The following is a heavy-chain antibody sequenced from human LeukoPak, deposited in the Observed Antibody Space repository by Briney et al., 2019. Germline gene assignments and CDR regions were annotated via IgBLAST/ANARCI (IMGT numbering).Heavy chain of an antibody. CDR3: ARGGRWFDVYYYYYYMDV. V-gene: IGHV4-34*01. CDR2: INHSGST. D-gene: IGHD3-10*01. J-gene: IGHJ6*03. CDR1: GGSFSGYY. Sequence: SETLSLTCAVYGGSFSGYYWSWIRQPPGKGLEWIGEINHSGSTNYNPSLKSRVTISVDTSKNQFSLKLSSVTAADTAVYYCARGGRWFDVYYYYYYMDVWGKGTTVTVSS.